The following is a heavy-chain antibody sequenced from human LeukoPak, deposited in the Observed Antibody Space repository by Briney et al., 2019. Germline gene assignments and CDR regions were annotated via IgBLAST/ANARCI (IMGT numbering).Heavy chain of an antibody. CDR3: ARGDYGGNHPFDY. CDR2: IYSGGSK. V-gene: IGHV3-53*01. J-gene: IGHJ4*02. Sequence: GGSLRLSCAASGFTVSSNYMSWVRQAPGKGLEWVSVIYSGGSKSYEDSVKGRLTISRDNSRNTLYLQMNSLRAEDTAVYYCARGDYGGNHPFDYWGQGTLVTVSS. CDR1: GFTVSSNY. D-gene: IGHD4-23*01.